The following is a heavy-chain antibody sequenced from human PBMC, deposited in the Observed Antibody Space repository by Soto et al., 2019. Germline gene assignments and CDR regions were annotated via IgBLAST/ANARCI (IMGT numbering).Heavy chain of an antibody. V-gene: IGHV1-69*13. CDR3: ASACSSTSCHYYYYGMDV. J-gene: IGHJ6*02. Sequence: SVKVSCKASGGTFSSYAISWVRQAPGQGLEWMGGIIPIFGTANYAQKFQGRVTITADESTSTAYMELSSLRSEDTAVYYCASACSSTSCHYYYYGMDVWGQGTTVTVSS. CDR2: IIPIFGTA. CDR1: GGTFSSYA. D-gene: IGHD2-2*01.